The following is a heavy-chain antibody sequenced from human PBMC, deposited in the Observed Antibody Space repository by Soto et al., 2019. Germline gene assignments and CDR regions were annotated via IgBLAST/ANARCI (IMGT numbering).Heavy chain of an antibody. Sequence: QVQLVQSGAEVKKPGASVNVSCKASGYTFTSSYIHWVRQAPGQGFEWMGIINPSGGGTSYSQKLQGRVTLTRDTSTITIYMELNSLRSEDTAVYYCARGPGASGLDVWGQGTTVTVSS. J-gene: IGHJ6*02. V-gene: IGHV1-46*01. D-gene: IGHD2-8*02. CDR1: GYTFTSSY. CDR3: ARGPGASGLDV. CDR2: INPSGGGT.